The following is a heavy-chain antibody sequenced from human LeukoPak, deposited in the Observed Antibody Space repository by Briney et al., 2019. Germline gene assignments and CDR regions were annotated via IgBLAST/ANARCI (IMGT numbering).Heavy chain of an antibody. CDR2: INPHSADT. V-gene: IGHV1-2*02. CDR3: ARERSFYVLLTGFYIHDAFDI. J-gene: IGHJ3*02. CDR1: GYTLTDHY. Sequence: ASVKVSCKASGYTLTDHYLHWVRQAPGQGLEWMGWINPHSADTNYAQKFQGRVSMTRDASIGTAYMELRSLTSDDTAVYFCARERSFYVLLTGFYIHDAFDIWGQGTMVTVSS. D-gene: IGHD3-9*01.